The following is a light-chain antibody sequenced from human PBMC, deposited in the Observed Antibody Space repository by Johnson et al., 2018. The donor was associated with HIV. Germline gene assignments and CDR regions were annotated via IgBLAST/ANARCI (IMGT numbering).Light chain of an antibody. J-gene: IGLJ1*01. CDR3: ETWDSSLSAC. V-gene: IGLV1-51*02. CDR1: SSNIGNNY. CDR2: ENN. Sequence: QSVLTQPPSVSAAPGQKVTISCSGSSSNIGNNYVSWYQQFPGTSPKLLIYENNKRPSGIPDRFSGSKSCTSATLGITGLQTGDEADYYCETWDSSLSACFGTGTKVTVL.